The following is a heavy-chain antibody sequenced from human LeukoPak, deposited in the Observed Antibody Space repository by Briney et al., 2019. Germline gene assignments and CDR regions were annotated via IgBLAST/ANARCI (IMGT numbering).Heavy chain of an antibody. CDR1: GLTVSNNY. Sequence: GGSLRLSCAASGLTVSNNYMKWVRQAPGKGLEWVSLIYSGGSTYYADSVKGRFTISRDTPKNTVYLQMNSLRAEDAAVYYCARDRHCSGGSCSGLWGQGTLVTVSS. J-gene: IGHJ4*02. CDR2: IYSGGST. D-gene: IGHD2-15*01. CDR3: ARDRHCSGGSCSGL. V-gene: IGHV3-53*01.